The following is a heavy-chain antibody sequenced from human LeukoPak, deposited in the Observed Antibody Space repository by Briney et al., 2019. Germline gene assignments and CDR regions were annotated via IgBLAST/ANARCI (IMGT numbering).Heavy chain of an antibody. CDR3: ARYKLDSGWYEFDY. V-gene: IGHV3-66*01. CDR2: IYNDGST. J-gene: IGHJ4*02. CDR1: GFTVSSKY. D-gene: IGHD6-19*01. Sequence: GGSLRLSCAASGFTVSSKYMSWVRQAPGKGLECVSLIYNDGSTHYADSVKGRFTISRDNSKNTVFLQMNSLSTEDTAVYYCARYKLDSGWYEFDYWGQGTLVTVSS.